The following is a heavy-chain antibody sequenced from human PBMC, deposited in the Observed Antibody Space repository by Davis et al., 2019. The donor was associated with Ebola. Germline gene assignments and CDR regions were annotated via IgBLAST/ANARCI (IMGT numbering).Heavy chain of an antibody. J-gene: IGHJ6*02. D-gene: IGHD3-3*01. CDR2: IYPGDSDT. V-gene: IGHV5-51*01. CDR1: GYSFTSYW. Sequence: GESLKISCKASGYSFTSYWIGWVRQMPGKGLEWMGIIYPGDSDTRYRPPFEGQVTISVDRSITTAYLQWSSLKASDTAMYYCARHFVGKLFGMDVWGQGTTVTVSS. CDR3: ARHFVGKLFGMDV.